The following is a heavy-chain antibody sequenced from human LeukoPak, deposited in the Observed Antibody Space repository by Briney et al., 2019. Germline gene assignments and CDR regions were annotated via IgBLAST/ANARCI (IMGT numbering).Heavy chain of an antibody. V-gene: IGHV4-59*01. D-gene: IGHD6-13*01. Sequence: PSETLSLTCTVSGGYIRSYYWSWIRQPPGKGLEWIGYIYYSGSTNYNPSLKSRVTISVDTSKNQFSLKLRSVTAADTAVYYCARVTGYRIEDYFDYWGQGTLVTVSS. J-gene: IGHJ4*02. CDR3: ARVTGYRIEDYFDY. CDR2: IYYSGST. CDR1: GGYIRSYY.